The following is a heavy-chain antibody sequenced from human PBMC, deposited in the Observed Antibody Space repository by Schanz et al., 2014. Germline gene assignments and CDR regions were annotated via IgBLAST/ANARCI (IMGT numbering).Heavy chain of an antibody. Sequence: EVQLLESGGGLIKPGGSLRLSCAASGITFSGYSMNWVRQAPGQGLEWVSTISGSGGDTYPADSVKGRFTISRDNSNNTLYLQMKSLRAEDTAVYYCAKAGSGWSTAGYYYWGQGTLVAVSS. V-gene: IGHV3-23*01. CDR2: ISGSGGDT. CDR3: AKAGSGWSTAGYYY. CDR1: GITFSGYS. J-gene: IGHJ4*02. D-gene: IGHD6-19*01.